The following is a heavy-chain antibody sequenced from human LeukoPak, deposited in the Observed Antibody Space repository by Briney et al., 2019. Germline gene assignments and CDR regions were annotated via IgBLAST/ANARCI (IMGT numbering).Heavy chain of an antibody. CDR3: VKDGDGDYPVDS. CDR2: IDSYGSGT. V-gene: IGHV3-74*01. D-gene: IGHD4-17*01. CDR1: GFRFSSYW. Sequence: PGGSLRLSCAASGFRFSSYWMHWVRQAPGKGLVWVSRIDSYGSGTTYADSVKGRFTISRDNAKNMLYLQMNSLSAEDTAIYYCVKDGDGDYPVDSWGQGTLVTVSS. J-gene: IGHJ4*02.